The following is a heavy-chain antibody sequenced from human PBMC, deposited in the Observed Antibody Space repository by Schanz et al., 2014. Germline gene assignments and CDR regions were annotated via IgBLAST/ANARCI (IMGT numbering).Heavy chain of an antibody. J-gene: IGHJ4*02. CDR3: VSQTGSPNY. D-gene: IGHD6-13*01. CDR2: LWHDGSKK. Sequence: EVQLLESGGGLVQPGGSLKLSCAASGLIFSNYVMSWVRQAPGKGLEWVAILWHDGSKKYYADSVKGRFTISRDNAKRSLFLQMNSLRVEDTAVYFCVSQTGSPNYWGQGTLVTVSS. V-gene: IGHV3-7*01. CDR1: GLIFSNYV.